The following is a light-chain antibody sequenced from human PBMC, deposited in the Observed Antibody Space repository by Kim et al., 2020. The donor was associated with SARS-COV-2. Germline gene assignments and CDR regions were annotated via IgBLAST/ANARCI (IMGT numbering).Light chain of an antibody. CDR1: ELGNKF. V-gene: IGLV3-1*01. Sequence: SYELTQPPSVSVSPGQTATITCSGDELGNKFAYWYQQKPGQSPVLVIYRDDQRPSGIPGRFSGSNSGNTATLTISGTQALDEADYYCQTWSGATGVFGPGTTVTVL. CDR3: QTWSGATGV. J-gene: IGLJ1*01. CDR2: RDD.